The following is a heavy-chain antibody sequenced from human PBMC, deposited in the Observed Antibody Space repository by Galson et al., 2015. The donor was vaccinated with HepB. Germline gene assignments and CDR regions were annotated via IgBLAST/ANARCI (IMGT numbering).Heavy chain of an antibody. Sequence: SLRLSCAASGFTFSSYGMHWVRQAPGKGLGWVAVISYDGSNKYYADSVKGRFTISRDNSKNTLYLQMNSLRAEDTAVYYCEVVGDDYWGQGTLVTVSS. D-gene: IGHD2-2*01. CDR3: EVVGDDY. J-gene: IGHJ4*02. V-gene: IGHV3-30*03. CDR1: GFTFSSYG. CDR2: ISYDGSNK.